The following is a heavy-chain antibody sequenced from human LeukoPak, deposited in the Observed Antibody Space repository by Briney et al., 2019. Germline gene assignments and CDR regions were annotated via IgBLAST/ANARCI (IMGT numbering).Heavy chain of an antibody. CDR2: ISNTGRT. D-gene: IGHD3-3*01. V-gene: IGHV4-59*08. CDR1: GGSISNYY. CDR3: ARRRDFLDY. Sequence: SETLSLTCTAPGGSISNYYWSWIRQPPGKGLEWIGYISNTGRTDSSPSLKSRVTLSVDTSKNQVSLKLDSATAADTAVYYCARRRDFLDYWGQGTLVTVSS. J-gene: IGHJ4*02.